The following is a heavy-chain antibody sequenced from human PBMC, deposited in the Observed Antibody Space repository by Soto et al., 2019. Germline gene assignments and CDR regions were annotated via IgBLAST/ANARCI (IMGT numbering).Heavy chain of an antibody. CDR1: GFTFSTYT. Sequence: PGGSLRLSCAASGFTFSTYTMIWVRQAPGKGLECVSYISSTSSVIYYADSVQGRFTISRDNAKNSLFLQMDSLTAVDTAVYYCARDPYSSSSFWFDPWGQGTLVTVSS. CDR3: ARDPYSSSSFWFDP. D-gene: IGHD6-13*01. J-gene: IGHJ5*02. V-gene: IGHV3-48*01. CDR2: ISSTSSVI.